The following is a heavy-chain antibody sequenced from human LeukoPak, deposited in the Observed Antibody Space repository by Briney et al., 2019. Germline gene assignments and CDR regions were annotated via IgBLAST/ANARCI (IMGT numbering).Heavy chain of an antibody. CDR1: GYTFTGYY. D-gene: IGHD2-15*01. CDR2: INPNSGGT. CDR3: ASCSGGSCYSEAFDI. J-gene: IGHJ3*02. V-gene: IGHV1-2*02. Sequence: PGASVKVSCKASGYTFTGYYMHWVRQAPGQGLEWMGWINPNSGGTNYAQKFQGRVTMTRDTSISTAYMELSRLRSDDTAVYYCASCSGGSCYSEAFDIWGQGTMVTVSS.